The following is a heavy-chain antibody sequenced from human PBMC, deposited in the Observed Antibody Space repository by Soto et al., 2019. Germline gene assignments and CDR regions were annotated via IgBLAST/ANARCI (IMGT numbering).Heavy chain of an antibody. CDR2: IKQDGSEK. CDR3: ARDPRYYDILTGYFDY. D-gene: IGHD3-9*01. V-gene: IGHV3-7*03. J-gene: IGHJ4*02. Sequence: EVQLVESGGGLVQPGGSLRLSCAASGFTFSSYWMSWVRQAPGKGLEWVANIKQDGSEKYYVDSVKGRFTISRDNAKNSLYLQINSLRAEDTAVYYCARDPRYYDILTGYFDYWGQGTLVTVSS. CDR1: GFTFSSYW.